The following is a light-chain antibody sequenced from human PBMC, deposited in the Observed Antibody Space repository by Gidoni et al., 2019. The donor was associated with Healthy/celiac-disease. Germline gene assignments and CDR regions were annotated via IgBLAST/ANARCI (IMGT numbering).Light chain of an antibody. CDR3: CSYAGSYTPV. Sequence: QSALTQPRSVSGSPGPSVTISCTGTSSDVGGYNYVSWYQQHPGKAPKPMIYDVSKRPSGVPDRFSGSKSGNTASLTISGLQAEDEADYYCCSYAGSYTPVFGGGTKLTVL. J-gene: IGLJ3*02. CDR1: SSDVGGYNY. V-gene: IGLV2-11*01. CDR2: DVS.